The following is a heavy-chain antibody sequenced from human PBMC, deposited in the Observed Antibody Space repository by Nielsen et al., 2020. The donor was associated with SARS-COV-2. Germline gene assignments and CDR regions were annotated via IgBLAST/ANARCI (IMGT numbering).Heavy chain of an antibody. CDR1: GGSISSGGYY. CDR2: IYYSGST. CDR3: ARGAEERSGNKAVSVAGRGFDP. J-gene: IGHJ5*02. V-gene: IGHV4-31*03. D-gene: IGHD6-19*01. Sequence: LRLSCTVSGGSISSGGYYWSWIRQHPGKGLEWIGYIYYSGSTYYNPSLKSRVTISVDTSKNQFSLKLSSVTAADTAVYYCARGAEERSGNKAVSVAGRGFDPWGQGTLVTVSS.